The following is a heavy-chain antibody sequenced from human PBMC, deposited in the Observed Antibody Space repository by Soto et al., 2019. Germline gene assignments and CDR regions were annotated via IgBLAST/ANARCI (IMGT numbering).Heavy chain of an antibody. J-gene: IGHJ4*02. Sequence: EVQVVESGGGLVKPGRSLRLSCAASGFTFSNAWMSWVRLAPGKGLEWVGRIKSKTDGGTTDYVAPVKGRFTISRDDSKDTLYLQMNSLKTEDTDVYYCTSSGYSYAYFRNWGQGTLVTVSS. CDR2: IKSKTDGGTT. CDR3: TSSGYSYAYFRN. CDR1: GFTFSNAW. V-gene: IGHV3-15*01. D-gene: IGHD5-18*01.